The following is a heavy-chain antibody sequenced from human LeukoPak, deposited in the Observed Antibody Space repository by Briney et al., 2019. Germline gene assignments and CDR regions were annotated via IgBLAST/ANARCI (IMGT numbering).Heavy chain of an antibody. V-gene: IGHV3-74*01. J-gene: IGHJ3*02. CDR1: GFTFDDYA. D-gene: IGHD2-2*01. Sequence: GGSLRLSCAASGFTFDDYAMHWVRQAPGKGLEWVSGINTDGSSTSYADSVKGRFTISRSNAKNTLYLQMNSLRAEDTAVYYCAREGYCSSTSCYRDAFDIWGQGTMVTVSS. CDR2: INTDGSST. CDR3: AREGYCSSTSCYRDAFDI.